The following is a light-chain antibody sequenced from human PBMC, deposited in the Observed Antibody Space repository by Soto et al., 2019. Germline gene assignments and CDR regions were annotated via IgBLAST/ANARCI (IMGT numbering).Light chain of an antibody. CDR2: GNS. CDR3: QSYDSSLSGYV. V-gene: IGLV1-40*01. CDR1: SSNIGAGYY. Sequence: QSVLTQPPSVSGAPGQRITISCTGSSSNIGAGYYVHWYQQLPGTAPKLLIYGNSNRPSGVPDRVSGSKSGTVASLAITGLQAEDGGDYYCQSYDSSLSGYVFGTGTKLTVL. J-gene: IGLJ1*01.